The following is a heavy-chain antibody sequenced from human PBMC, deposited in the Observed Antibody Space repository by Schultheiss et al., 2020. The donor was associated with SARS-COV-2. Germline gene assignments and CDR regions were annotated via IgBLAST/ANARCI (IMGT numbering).Heavy chain of an antibody. CDR3: TSSRRAYCSGGKGHTDYFYYAMDA. CDR2: FSAGGST. Sequence: GGSLRLSCAASGFTFSSYAMSWVRQGPGKGLEWVSTFSAGGSTDYADSVKGRFTISRDNAKNSLYLQMDSLKAEDTAVYYCTSSRRAYCSGGKGHTDYFYYAMDAWGQGTTVTVSS. CDR1: GFTFSSYA. J-gene: IGHJ6*01. D-gene: IGHD2-15*01. V-gene: IGHV3-23*01.